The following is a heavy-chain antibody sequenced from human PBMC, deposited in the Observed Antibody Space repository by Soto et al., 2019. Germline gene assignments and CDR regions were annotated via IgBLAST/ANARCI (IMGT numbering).Heavy chain of an antibody. D-gene: IGHD1-26*01. CDR1: GGSFSSDSFI. CDR2: INYSGTT. CDR3: ARDHKWDGMDV. Sequence: LSLTCSVSGGSFSSDSFIWSWVRQFPGKGLEWIGYINYSGTTYYNPSLRSRITMSVDTSKNQFSLNLSSVTAADTAVYYCARDHKWDGMDVWGQGTTVTVSS. J-gene: IGHJ6*02. V-gene: IGHV4-31*03.